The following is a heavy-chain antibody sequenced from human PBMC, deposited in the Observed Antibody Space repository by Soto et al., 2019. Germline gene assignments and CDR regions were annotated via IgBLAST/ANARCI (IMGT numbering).Heavy chain of an antibody. CDR1: GGSIGSSSYY. D-gene: IGHD2-2*01. Sequence: SETLSLTCSVSGGSIGSSSYYFGWIRQPPGKGLEWVGSLYYTGTTNYNPSLKSRVTISADKPQNQFSLKLSSVTAADTAVYYCARGFSIVPAATNWFDPWGQGTLVTVSS. CDR3: ARGFSIVPAATNWFDP. J-gene: IGHJ5*02. V-gene: IGHV4-39*07. CDR2: LYYTGTT.